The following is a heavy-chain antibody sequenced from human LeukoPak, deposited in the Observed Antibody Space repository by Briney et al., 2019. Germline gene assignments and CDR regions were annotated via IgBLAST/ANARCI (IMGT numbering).Heavy chain of an antibody. CDR2: IWYDGSNK. Sequence: GRSLRLSCAASGFTFSSYGMHWVRRAPGKGREGVEVIWYDGSNKYYADSVKGRFTISRDNSKNTLYLQMNSLRAEDTAVYYCARGRYSYGYVGYWGQGTLVTVSS. J-gene: IGHJ4*02. CDR1: GFTFSSYG. V-gene: IGHV3-33*01. CDR3: ARGRYSYGYVGY. D-gene: IGHD5-18*01.